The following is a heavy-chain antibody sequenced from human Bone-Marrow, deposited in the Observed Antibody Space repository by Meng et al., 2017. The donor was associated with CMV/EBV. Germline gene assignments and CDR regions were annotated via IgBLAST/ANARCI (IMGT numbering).Heavy chain of an antibody. Sequence: GESLKISCAASGFTFSNAWMSWVRQAPGKGLEWVGRIKSKTDGGTTDYAAPVKGRFTITRDDSKNTLYLQMNSLKTEDTAVYYCTTDSGGATQWAPFDYWGQGTLVTVSS. CDR2: IKSKTDGGTT. V-gene: IGHV3-15*01. CDR1: GFTFSNAW. J-gene: IGHJ4*02. D-gene: IGHD1-26*01. CDR3: TTDSGGATQWAPFDY.